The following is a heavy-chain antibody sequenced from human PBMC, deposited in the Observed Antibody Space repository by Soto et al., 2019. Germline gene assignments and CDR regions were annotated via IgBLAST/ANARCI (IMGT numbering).Heavy chain of an antibody. CDR1: GFTFSSYE. D-gene: IGHD2-2*02. Sequence: GGSLRLSCAASGFTFSSYEMNWVRQAPGKGLELVSYISSSGSTIYYADSVKGRFTISRDNAKNSLYLQMNSLRAEDTAVYYCARERCSSTSCYSPWFDPWGQGTLVTVSS. CDR3: ARERCSSTSCYSPWFDP. CDR2: ISSSGSTI. V-gene: IGHV3-48*03. J-gene: IGHJ5*02.